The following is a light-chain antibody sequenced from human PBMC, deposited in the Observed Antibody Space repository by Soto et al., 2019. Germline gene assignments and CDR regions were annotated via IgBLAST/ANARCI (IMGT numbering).Light chain of an antibody. CDR2: EAL. CDR3: QQYYNWPRT. CDR1: RSISTY. V-gene: IGKV3-11*01. Sequence: ETVLTQSPATLSLSPGERATLSCRASRSISTYLAWYQQKPGQAPRLLIYEALNRATGIPARFSGSGSGTDFTLTISSLEPEDFAVYYCQQYYNWPRTFGQGTRLEIK. J-gene: IGKJ5*01.